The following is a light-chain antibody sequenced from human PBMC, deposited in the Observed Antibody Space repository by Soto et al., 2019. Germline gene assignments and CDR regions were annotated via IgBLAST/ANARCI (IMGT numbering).Light chain of an antibody. CDR1: SSDVGGYNH. V-gene: IGLV2-14*01. CDR2: EVS. CDR3: GSHATTNTPWV. J-gene: IGLJ3*02. Sequence: QSALTQPASVSGSPGQSITISCTGTSSDVGGYNHVSWYHQHPGKAPILMIYEVSYGPSGVSNRFSGSKSGNKASLTISGLQAEDEADYYCGSHATTNTPWVFGGGTKLTVL.